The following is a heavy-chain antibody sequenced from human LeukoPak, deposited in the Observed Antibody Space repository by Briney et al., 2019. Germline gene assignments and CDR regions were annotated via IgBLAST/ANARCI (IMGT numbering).Heavy chain of an antibody. J-gene: IGHJ4*02. Sequence: GGSLRLSCAASGFTFSSQSMGWVRQAPGKGLEWLSYISSSGSAIYYADSVKGRFTISRDNAKNSLYLQMNSLRDEDTAVYYCARDEADGGRRGDYWGQGTLVTVSS. CDR1: GFTFSSQS. CDR3: ARDEADGGRRGDY. V-gene: IGHV3-48*02. D-gene: IGHD4-23*01. CDR2: ISSSGSAI.